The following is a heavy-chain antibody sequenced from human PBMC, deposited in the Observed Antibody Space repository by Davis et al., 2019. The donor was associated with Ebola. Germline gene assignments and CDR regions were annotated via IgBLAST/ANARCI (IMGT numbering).Heavy chain of an antibody. CDR1: GFTFSSYA. J-gene: IGHJ4*02. D-gene: IGHD2-2*01. Sequence: GGSLRLSCAASGFTFSSYAMHWVRQAPGKGLEWVAVISYDGSNKYYADSVKGRFTISRDNSKNTLYLQMNSLRAEDTAVYYCARGVPAAIYEFGGFDYGGQGTLVTVSS. CDR2: ISYDGSNK. V-gene: IGHV3-30-3*01. CDR3: ARGVPAAIYEFGGFDY.